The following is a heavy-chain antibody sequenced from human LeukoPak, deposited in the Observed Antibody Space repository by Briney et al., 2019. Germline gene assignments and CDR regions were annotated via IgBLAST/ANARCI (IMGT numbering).Heavy chain of an antibody. CDR1: GFTFSSYA. CDR2: ISGSGGST. D-gene: IGHD4-17*01. J-gene: IGHJ4*02. Sequence: GGSLRLSCAASGFTFSSYAMSWVRQAPGKGLEWVSAISGSGGSTYYADSVKGRFTISRDNSKNTLYLQMNSLRAEDTAVYYCAKDYYGAYTQRGDYGGQGTLVTVPS. CDR3: AKDYYGAYTQRGDY. V-gene: IGHV3-23*01.